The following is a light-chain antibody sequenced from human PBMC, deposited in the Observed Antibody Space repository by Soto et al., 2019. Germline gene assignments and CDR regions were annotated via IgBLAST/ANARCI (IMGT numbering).Light chain of an antibody. CDR2: DVS. CDR3: CSYTSSSTWV. V-gene: IGLV2-14*03. J-gene: IGLJ3*02. Sequence: QSALTQPASVSGSPGQSITISCTGTSSDGGTYNYVSWYQHHPGRAPKLMIYDVSSRPSGVSNRFSGSKSANTASLTISGLQAEDEADYYCCSYTSSSTWVFGGGTQLTV. CDR1: SSDGGTYNY.